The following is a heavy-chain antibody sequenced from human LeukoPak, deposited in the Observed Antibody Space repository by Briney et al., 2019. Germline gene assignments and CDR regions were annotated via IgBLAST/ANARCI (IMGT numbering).Heavy chain of an antibody. Sequence: SETLSLTCTVSGGSISSSSYYWGWIRQPPGKGLEWIGSIYYSGSTYYNPSLKSRVTISVDTSKNQFSLKLSSVTAADTAVYYCASGYYVSGSKRGFDNWAREPWSPSPQ. CDR2: IYYSGST. J-gene: IGHJ4*02. D-gene: IGHD3-10*01. CDR1: GGSISSSSYY. V-gene: IGHV4-39*01. CDR3: ASGYYVSGSKRGFDN.